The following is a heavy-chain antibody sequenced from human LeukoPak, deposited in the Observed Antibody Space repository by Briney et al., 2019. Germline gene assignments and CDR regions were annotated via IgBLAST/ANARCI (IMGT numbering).Heavy chain of an antibody. J-gene: IGHJ6*03. D-gene: IGHD5-18*01. CDR2: IKQDGSEK. V-gene: IGHV3-7*01. Sequence: PGGSLRLFCAASGFTFSSYWMSWVRQAPGKGLEWVANIKQDGSEKYYVDSVKGRFTISRDNAKNSLYLQMNSLRAEDTAVYYCARGRGGYSYGYGPYYYYYMDVWGKGTTVTVSS. CDR1: GFTFSSYW. CDR3: ARGRGGYSYGYGPYYYYYMDV.